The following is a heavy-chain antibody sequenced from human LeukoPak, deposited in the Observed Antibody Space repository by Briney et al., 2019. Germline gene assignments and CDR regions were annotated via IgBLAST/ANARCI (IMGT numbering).Heavy chain of an antibody. J-gene: IGHJ4*02. CDR3: AREGYCSSTSCYREFDY. CDR2: ISGSGGST. V-gene: IGHV3-23*01. Sequence: GGSLRPSCAASGFTFSSYAMSWVRQAPGKGLEWVSAISGSGGSTYYADSVKGRFTISRDNSKNTLYLQMNSLRAEDTAVYYCAREGYCSSTSCYREFDYWGQGTLVTVSS. CDR1: GFTFSSYA. D-gene: IGHD2-2*01.